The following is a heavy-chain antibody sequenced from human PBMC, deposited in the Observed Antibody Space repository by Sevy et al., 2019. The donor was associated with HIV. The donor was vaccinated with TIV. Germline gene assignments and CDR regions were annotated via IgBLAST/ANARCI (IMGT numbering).Heavy chain of an antibody. J-gene: IGHJ4*02. V-gene: IGHV1-24*01. CDR3: ATGREYYEGNSGYFDY. Sequence: ASVKVSCKLSGYKLTQLSMHWVRQAPGKGLEWLGSFDPEDGERIYAQKFQGRFTMTEETSTDTAYMELSSLRSEDTAIYYCATGREYYEGNSGYFDYWGQGSLVTVSS. CDR2: FDPEDGER. CDR1: GYKLTQLS. D-gene: IGHD3-3*01.